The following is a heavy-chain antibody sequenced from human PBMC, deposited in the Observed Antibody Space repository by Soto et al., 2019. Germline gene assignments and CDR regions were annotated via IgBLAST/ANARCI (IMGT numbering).Heavy chain of an antibody. D-gene: IGHD2-2*01. CDR2: IYSGGST. CDR3: ARGYCSSTSCYDD. CDR1: GFTVSSNY. J-gene: IGHJ4*02. V-gene: IGHV3-53*04. Sequence: GGSLRLSCAASGFTVSSNYMSWVRQAPGKGLEWVSVIYSGGSTYYADSVKGRFTISRHNSKNTLYLQMNSLRAEDTAVYYCARGYCSSTSCYDDWGQGTLVTVSS.